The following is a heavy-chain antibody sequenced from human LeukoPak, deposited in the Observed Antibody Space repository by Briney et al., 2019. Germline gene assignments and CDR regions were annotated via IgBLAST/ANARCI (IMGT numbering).Heavy chain of an antibody. D-gene: IGHD4-17*01. J-gene: IGHJ4*02. Sequence: GSLRLSCATSGFTFSSYAMSWVRQAPGKGLEWVSGISDSGGRTYYADSVTGRFTISRDNSKNTLFLQMNSLRDEDTAVYYCAKDRSAVTTLRSFDHWGQGTLVTVSS. CDR2: ISDSGGRT. V-gene: IGHV3-23*01. CDR3: AKDRSAVTTLRSFDH. CDR1: GFTFSSYA.